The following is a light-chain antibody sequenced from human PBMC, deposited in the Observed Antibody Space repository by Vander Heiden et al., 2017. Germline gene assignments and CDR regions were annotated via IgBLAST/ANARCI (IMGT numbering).Light chain of an antibody. CDR2: SNN. J-gene: IGLJ3*02. CDR1: SSNIGSNT. CDR3: AAWDDSLNGQV. Sequence: APTQPPSASGTPAQRVTISCSGSSSNIGSNTVDWCHQLPETAPNLLIYSNNQRPSGVLDRFSGATSGTSASRAISGLQSEDEAYYYYAAWDDSLNGQVFGGGTKVTVL. V-gene: IGLV1-44*01.